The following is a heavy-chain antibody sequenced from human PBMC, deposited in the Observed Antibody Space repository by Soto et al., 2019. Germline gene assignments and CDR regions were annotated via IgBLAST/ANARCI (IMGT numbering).Heavy chain of an antibody. CDR2: ISYSGST. V-gene: IGHV4-30-4*01. CDR1: GGSISSGNYY. J-gene: IGHJ4*02. Sequence: QVQLQESGPGLVKPSQTLSLTCTVSGGSISSGNYYWSWIRQPPGKGLEWIGFISYSGSTYYSTSLKRRVTISVDTSKCQFSLNLSFVTAADTAVYYCATMGTPATGLYFFDYWGQGSLVTVSS. CDR3: ATMGTPATGLYFFDY. D-gene: IGHD2-15*01.